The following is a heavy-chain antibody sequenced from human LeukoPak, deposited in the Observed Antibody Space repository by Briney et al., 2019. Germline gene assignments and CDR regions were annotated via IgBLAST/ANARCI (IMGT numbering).Heavy chain of an antibody. Sequence: PSETLSLTCTVSGGSISSYYWSWIRQPPGKGLEWIGYIYHSGSNDYNPSLKSRVTISLYMSKNHFSLTLSSVTAADTAVYYCARGTDWLPQYWGQGTLVTVSS. J-gene: IGHJ4*02. CDR1: GGSISSYY. D-gene: IGHD3/OR15-3a*01. CDR2: IYHSGSN. V-gene: IGHV4-4*09. CDR3: ARGTDWLPQY.